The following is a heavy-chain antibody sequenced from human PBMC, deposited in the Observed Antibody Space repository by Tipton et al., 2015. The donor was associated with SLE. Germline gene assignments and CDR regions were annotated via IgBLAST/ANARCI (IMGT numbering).Heavy chain of an antibody. D-gene: IGHD1-20*01. CDR1: GGSISSGDYY. J-gene: IGHJ5*02. V-gene: IGHV4-61*08. CDR3: ARASSTIRRGITGTLFDP. Sequence: TLSLTCTVSGGSISSGDYYWSWIRRPPGKGLEWIGYIYYSGSTNYNPSLKSRVTISVDTSKNQFSLKLSSVTAADTAVYYCARASSTIRRGITGTLFDPWGQGTLVTVSS. CDR2: IYYSGST.